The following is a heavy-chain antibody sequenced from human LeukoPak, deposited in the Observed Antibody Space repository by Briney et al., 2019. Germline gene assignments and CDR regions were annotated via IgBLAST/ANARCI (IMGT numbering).Heavy chain of an antibody. CDR2: ISYDGSNK. Sequence: TGGSLRLSCAASGFTFSSYGMHWVRQAPGKGLEWVAVISYDGSNKYYADSVKGRFTISRDNSKNTLYLQMNSLRAEDTAVYYCAKDLVGMVRGVIGYWGQGTLVTVSS. V-gene: IGHV3-30*18. CDR3: AKDLVGMVRGVIGY. CDR1: GFTFSSYG. D-gene: IGHD3-10*01. J-gene: IGHJ4*02.